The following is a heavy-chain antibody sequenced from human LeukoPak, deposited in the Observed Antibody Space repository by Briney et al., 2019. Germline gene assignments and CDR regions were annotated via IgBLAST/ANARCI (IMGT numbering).Heavy chain of an antibody. J-gene: IGHJ4*02. CDR1: GFTFSSYS. V-gene: IGHV3-48*01. CDR2: ISSSSSTI. Sequence: GGSLRLSCAASGFTFSSYSMNWVRQAPGKGLEWVSYISSSSSTIYYADSVKGRFTISRDNAKNSLYLQMNSLRAEDTAVYYCARARTPGFFDYWGQGTLVTVSS. CDR3: ARARTPGFFDY. D-gene: IGHD1-14*01.